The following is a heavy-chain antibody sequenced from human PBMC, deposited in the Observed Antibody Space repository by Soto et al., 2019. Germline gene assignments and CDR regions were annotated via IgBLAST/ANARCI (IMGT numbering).Heavy chain of an antibody. D-gene: IGHD2-15*01. Sequence: QVQLQQWGAGLLKPSETLSLTCAVYGGSFSGYYWSWIRQPPGKGLEWSGEINHSGSTNYNPSLKSRVTISVDTSTNQFSLKLSSVSAADTAVYYCARDRYCSGGSCYKNNNWFDPWGQGTLVTVSS. CDR1: GGSFSGYY. J-gene: IGHJ5*02. V-gene: IGHV4-34*01. CDR2: INHSGST. CDR3: ARDRYCSGGSCYKNNNWFDP.